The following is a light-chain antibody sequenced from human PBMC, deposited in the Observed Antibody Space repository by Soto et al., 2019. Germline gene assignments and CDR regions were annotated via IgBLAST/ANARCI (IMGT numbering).Light chain of an antibody. CDR1: ESISTY. J-gene: IGKJ5*01. CDR3: QQRSSGVT. V-gene: IGKV3-11*01. CDR2: DAS. Sequence: EIVLTQSPATLSLSPGERATISCRASESISTYLGWYQQKPGQAPRPLIYDASNRATGIPARFSGSGSGTDFTLTISSLEPEDAAVYFCQQRSSGVTFGQGTRLEIK.